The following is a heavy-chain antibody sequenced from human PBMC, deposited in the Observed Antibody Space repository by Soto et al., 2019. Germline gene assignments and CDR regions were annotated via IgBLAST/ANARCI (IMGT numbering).Heavy chain of an antibody. CDR2: IYTSGST. J-gene: IGHJ4*02. Sequence: QVQLQESGPGLVKPSETLSLTCTVSGGSISSYYWSWIRQPAGKGLQWIGRIYTSGSTNYNPSLKSRVTMSVDTSKNQFSLKLSSVTVAHTAVYYCARACSSTSCYDLFDSWGQGTLVTVSS. CDR3: ARACSSTSCYDLFDS. D-gene: IGHD2-2*01. V-gene: IGHV4-4*07. CDR1: GGSISSYY.